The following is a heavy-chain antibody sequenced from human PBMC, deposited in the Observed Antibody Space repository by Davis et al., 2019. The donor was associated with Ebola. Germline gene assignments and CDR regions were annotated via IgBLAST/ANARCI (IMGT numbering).Heavy chain of an antibody. V-gene: IGHV4-59*01. CDR2: LYYNGYT. CDR3: VRLPVVTFYWYFDL. J-gene: IGHJ2*01. D-gene: IGHD2-21*02. Sequence: SETLSLTCTVSGGSISSYYWSWIRQPPGKGMEWIGSLYYNGYTKHNPSLKSRVTISADTSKNQFSLKLTSVTAADTAVYYCVRLPVVTFYWYFDLWGRGTLVTVSS. CDR1: GGSISSYY.